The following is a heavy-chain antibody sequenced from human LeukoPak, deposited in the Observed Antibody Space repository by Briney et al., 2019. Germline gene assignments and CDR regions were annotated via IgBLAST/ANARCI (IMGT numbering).Heavy chain of an antibody. CDR2: IYYSGTT. J-gene: IGHJ4*02. Sequence: SETLSLTCAVYGGSFSGYYWSWMRQPPGKGLEWIGTIYYSGTTYYSPSLKSRVTFSVDTSKNQFSLKLTSVTAADTAVYYCAREAFGVFGVVKPIHYWGQGILVTVSA. CDR3: AREAFGVFGVVKPIHY. V-gene: IGHV4-34*01. D-gene: IGHD3-3*01. CDR1: GGSFSGYY.